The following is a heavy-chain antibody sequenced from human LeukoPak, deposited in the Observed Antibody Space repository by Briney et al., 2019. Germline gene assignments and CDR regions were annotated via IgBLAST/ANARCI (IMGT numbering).Heavy chain of an antibody. J-gene: IGHJ6*02. CDR2: INPNSGGT. Sequence: ASVKVSCKASGYTFTSYYMHWVRQTPGQGLEWMGWINPNSGGTNYAQKFQGRVTMTRDTSISTAYMELSRLRSDDTAVYYCARDGGSATPYYGMDVWGQGTTVTVSS. D-gene: IGHD2-15*01. V-gene: IGHV1-2*02. CDR1: GYTFTSYY. CDR3: ARDGGSATPYYGMDV.